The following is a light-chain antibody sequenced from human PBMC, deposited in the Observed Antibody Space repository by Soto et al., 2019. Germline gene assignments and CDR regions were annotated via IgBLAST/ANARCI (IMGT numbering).Light chain of an antibody. V-gene: IGLV1-44*01. CDR2: NNN. CDR3: ATWEDSLNAYV. Sequence: QSVLTQPPSVSGTPGQRVTISCSGSSSNVGSNTVHWYQQVPGTAPKLLIFNNNQRPSGVPYRFSGSTFGTSASLAISGLQSEDESDYYCATWEDSLNAYVFGTGTKLTVL. CDR1: SSNVGSNT. J-gene: IGLJ1*01.